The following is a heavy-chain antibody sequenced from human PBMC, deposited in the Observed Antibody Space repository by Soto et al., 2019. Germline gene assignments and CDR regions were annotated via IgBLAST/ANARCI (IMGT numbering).Heavy chain of an antibody. D-gene: IGHD4-4*01. J-gene: IGHJ4*02. CDR2: ISGSGGST. CDR1: GFTFSNYA. Sequence: PGGSLRLSCAASGFTFSNYAMNWVRQAPGKGLEWVSAISGSGGSTYYADSVKGRFSISRDNSKNTLYLQMNSLRVDDTAVYYCAKRARDGYSAPIDDWGQGTLVTVSS. V-gene: IGHV3-23*01. CDR3: AKRARDGYSAPIDD.